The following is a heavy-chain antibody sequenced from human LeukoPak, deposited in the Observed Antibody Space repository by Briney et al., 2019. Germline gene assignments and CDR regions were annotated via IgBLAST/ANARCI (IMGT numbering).Heavy chain of an antibody. CDR3: ARGGIAAAGFGYYYYGMDV. J-gene: IGHJ6*02. CDR1: GLTVSSNY. Sequence: GGSLRLSCAASGLTVSSNYMSWVRQAPGKGLDGVSVIYSGGSTYYADSVKGRFTISRDNSKNTLYLQMNSLRAEDTAVYYCARGGIAAAGFGYYYYGMDVWGQGTTVTVSS. D-gene: IGHD6-13*01. CDR2: IYSGGST. V-gene: IGHV3-53*01.